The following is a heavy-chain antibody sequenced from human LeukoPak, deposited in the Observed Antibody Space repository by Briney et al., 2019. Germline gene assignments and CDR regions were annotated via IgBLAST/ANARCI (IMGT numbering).Heavy chain of an antibody. CDR2: ISSSSSYI. CDR3: AREYGGNSEPNWFDP. V-gene: IGHV3-21*01. Sequence: GGSLRLSCAASGFTFSSYSMNWVRQAPGKGLEWVSSISSSSSYIYYADSVKGRFTISRDNAKNSLYLQMNSLRAEDTAAYYCAREYGGNSEPNWFDPWGQGTLVTVSS. CDR1: GFTFSSYS. D-gene: IGHD4-23*01. J-gene: IGHJ5*02.